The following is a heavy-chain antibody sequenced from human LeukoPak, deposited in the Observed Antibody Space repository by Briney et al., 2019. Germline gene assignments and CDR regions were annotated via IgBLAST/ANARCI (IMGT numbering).Heavy chain of an antibody. CDR3: ARVRTEWYIDL. D-gene: IGHD2-8*02. J-gene: IGHJ2*01. CDR2: IRQDGDEK. V-gene: IGHV3-7*01. CDR1: GFTFSSYS. Sequence: GGSLRLSCAASGFTFSSYSMNWVRQAPGMGLEWVGNIRQDGDEKFYADSVRGRFTISRDNAKNSLYLHLNSLRAEDTAIYYCARVRTEWYIDLWGRGTLVTVSP.